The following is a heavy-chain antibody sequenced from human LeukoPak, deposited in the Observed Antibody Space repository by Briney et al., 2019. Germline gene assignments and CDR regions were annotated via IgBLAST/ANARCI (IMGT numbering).Heavy chain of an antibody. D-gene: IGHD1-26*01. CDR1: GFTFDDYG. V-gene: IGHV3-20*04. J-gene: IGHJ3*02. CDR3: ARGGATVNAFDI. Sequence: GGSLRLSCAASGFTFDDYGMSWVRQAPGKGLEWVSGINWNGGSAGYADSVKGRFTISRDNAKNSLYLQMNSLRAEDTALYYCARGGATVNAFDIWGQGTMVTVSS. CDR2: INWNGGSA.